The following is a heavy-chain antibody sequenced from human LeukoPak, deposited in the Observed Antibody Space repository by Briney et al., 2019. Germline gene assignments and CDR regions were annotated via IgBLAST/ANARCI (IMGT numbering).Heavy chain of an antibody. CDR3: ARDPGYSSSWYDY. D-gene: IGHD6-13*01. J-gene: IGHJ4*02. V-gene: IGHV4-61*02. CDR1: GGSISSGSYY. Sequence: PSETLSLTCTVSGGSISSGSYYWSWIRQPAGKGLEWIGRIYISGNTNYNPSLKSRVTISVDTSKNQFSLKLSSVTAADTAMYYCARDPGYSSSWYDYWGQGTLVTVSS. CDR2: IYISGNT.